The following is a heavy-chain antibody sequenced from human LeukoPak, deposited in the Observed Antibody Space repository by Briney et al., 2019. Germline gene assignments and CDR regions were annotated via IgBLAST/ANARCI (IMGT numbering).Heavy chain of an antibody. CDR1: GYTLTELS. D-gene: IGHD6-13*01. CDR3: VWSSSWSLGSDAFDI. J-gene: IGHJ3*02. V-gene: IGHV1-24*01. CDR2: FDPEDGET. Sequence: ASVKVSCRVSGYTLTELSMHWVRQAPGKGLEWMGGFDPEDGETIYAQKFQGRVTMTEDTSTDTAYMELSSLRSEDTAVYYCVWSSSWSLGSDAFDIWGQGTMVTVSS.